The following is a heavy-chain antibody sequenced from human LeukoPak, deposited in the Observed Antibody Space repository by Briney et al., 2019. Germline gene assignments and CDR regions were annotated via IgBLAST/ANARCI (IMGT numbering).Heavy chain of an antibody. V-gene: IGHV5-51*01. CDR3: ARLCSGGSCSLTDAFDI. J-gene: IGHJ3*02. Sequence: GESLKISCKGSGYSFTSYWIGWVRQMPGKGLEWMGIIYPGDSDTRYSPSFQGQVTISADKSISTAYLQWSSLKASDTAMYYCARLCSGGSCSLTDAFDIWGQGTMVTVSS. CDR2: IYPGDSDT. D-gene: IGHD2-15*01. CDR1: GYSFTSYW.